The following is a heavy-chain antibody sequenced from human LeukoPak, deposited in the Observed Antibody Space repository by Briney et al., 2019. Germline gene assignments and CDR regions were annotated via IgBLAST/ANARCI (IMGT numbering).Heavy chain of an antibody. V-gene: IGHV4-59*08. D-gene: IGHD3-10*01. CDR2: ISYSGST. CDR1: GASISSYY. Sequence: PSETLSLTCTVSGASISSYYWSWIRQPPGKGLEWIGYISYSGSTNYNPSLKSRVTISADTSKNQVSLTLSSVTAADTAVYYCARHPELYFFDYWGQGTLVNVSS. J-gene: IGHJ4*02. CDR3: ARHPELYFFDY.